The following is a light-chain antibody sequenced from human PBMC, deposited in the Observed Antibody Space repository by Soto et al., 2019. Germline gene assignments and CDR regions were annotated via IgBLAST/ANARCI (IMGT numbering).Light chain of an antibody. Sequence: DIQMTQSPSSLSASVGDRVTITCRASQAIGNYLAWFRQKPGTAPNSLIYGGSNLESGVPSRFSGNRSGTDFTLNISSLQTEDFATYYCQQYNTYPLTFGTGTKVHFK. CDR2: GGS. CDR1: QAIGNY. CDR3: QQYNTYPLT. J-gene: IGKJ3*01. V-gene: IGKV1-16*01.